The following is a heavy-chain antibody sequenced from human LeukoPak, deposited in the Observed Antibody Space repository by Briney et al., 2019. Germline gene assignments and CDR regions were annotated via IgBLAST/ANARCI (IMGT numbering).Heavy chain of an antibody. V-gene: IGHV3-11*04. Sequence: GGSLRLSCAASGFTFSDYYMSWIRQAPGKGLEWVSYISSSGSTIYYADSVKGRFTISRDNAKNSLYLQMNSLRAEDTALYYCASEVDCGGDCYFAYWGQGTLVTVSS. CDR3: ASEVDCGGDCYFAY. D-gene: IGHD2-21*02. CDR1: GFTFSDYY. CDR2: ISSSGSTI. J-gene: IGHJ4*02.